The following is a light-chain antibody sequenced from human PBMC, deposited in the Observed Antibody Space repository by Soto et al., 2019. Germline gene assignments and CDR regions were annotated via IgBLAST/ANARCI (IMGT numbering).Light chain of an antibody. CDR1: QSVLYSSKNY. CDR2: WAS. J-gene: IGKJ2*01. CDR3: QQYESTPPT. Sequence: DIVMTQSPDSPAVSLGERATIDCMSSQSVLYSSKNYLAWYQQRPGQPPKLLIYWASTRESGVPDRFSGSGSGTDFTLTITSLQAEDVAVYYCQQYESTPPTFGQGTKLEIK. V-gene: IGKV4-1*01.